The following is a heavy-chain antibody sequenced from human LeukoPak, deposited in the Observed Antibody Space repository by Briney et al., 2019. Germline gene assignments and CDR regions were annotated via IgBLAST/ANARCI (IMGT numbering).Heavy chain of an antibody. V-gene: IGHV1-58*01. J-gene: IGHJ3*02. CDR3: AAVRRAAALHYYEQSGAFDI. D-gene: IGHD3-22*01. CDR1: GFTFTSSA. CDR2: IVVGSGNT. Sequence: GASVKVSCTASGFTFTSSAVQWVRQARGQRLEWIGWIVVGSGNTNYAQKFQERVTITRDMSTSTAYMELSSLRSEDTAVYYCAAVRRAAALHYYEQSGAFDIWGQGTMVTVSS.